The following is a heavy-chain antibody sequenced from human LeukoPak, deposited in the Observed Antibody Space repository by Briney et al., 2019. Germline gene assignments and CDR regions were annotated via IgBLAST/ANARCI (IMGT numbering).Heavy chain of an antibody. Sequence: GGSLRLSCAVSGFSFTSYGMHWVRQAPGKGLVWVSRINSDGSSTSYADSVKGRFTISRDNAKNTLYLQMNSLRAEDTAVYYCARRVVVPAAPYYFDYWGQGTLVTVSS. J-gene: IGHJ4*02. D-gene: IGHD2-2*01. CDR3: ARRVVVPAAPYYFDY. V-gene: IGHV3-74*01. CDR2: INSDGSST. CDR1: GFSFTSYG.